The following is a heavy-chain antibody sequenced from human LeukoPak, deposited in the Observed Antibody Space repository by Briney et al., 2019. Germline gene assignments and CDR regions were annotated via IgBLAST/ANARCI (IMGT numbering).Heavy chain of an antibody. J-gene: IGHJ3*02. CDR3: ASYLAVGLLDAFDI. V-gene: IGHV3-30-3*01. CDR1: GFTFSSYA. Sequence: GGSLRLSCAASGFTFSSYAMHWVRQAPGKGLEWLAVISFDGSNKYYADSVEGRFTISRDNSKNTLYLQMNSLRAEDTAVYYCASYLAVGLLDAFDIWGQGTMVTVSS. CDR2: ISFDGSNK. D-gene: IGHD6-19*01.